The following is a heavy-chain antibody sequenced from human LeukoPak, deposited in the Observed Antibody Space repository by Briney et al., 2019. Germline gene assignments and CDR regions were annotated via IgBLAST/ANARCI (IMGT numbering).Heavy chain of an antibody. Sequence: SETLSLTCTVSGGSISSYYWSWIRQPAGKGLEWIGRIYTTGSANYNPSLKSRVTMSVDTSKNQFSLKLSSVTAADTAVYYCARVGSGYYDYFDYWGQRTLVTVSS. CDR1: GGSISSYY. CDR3: ARVGSGYYDYFDY. J-gene: IGHJ4*02. CDR2: IYTTGSA. V-gene: IGHV4-4*07. D-gene: IGHD3-3*01.